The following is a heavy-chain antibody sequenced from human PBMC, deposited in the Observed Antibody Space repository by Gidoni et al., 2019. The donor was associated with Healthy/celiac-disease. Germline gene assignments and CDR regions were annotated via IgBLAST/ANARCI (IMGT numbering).Heavy chain of an antibody. D-gene: IGHD2-2*01. CDR3: ARDRGSTSCYWCPAFDY. V-gene: IGHV3-48*04. Sequence: EVQLVESGGGLVQPGGSLRLSCAASGFTFSSYSMNWVRQAPGKGLEWVSYISSSSSTIYYADSVKGRFTISRDNAKNSLYLQMNSLRAEDTAVYYCARDRGSTSCYWCPAFDYWGQGTLVTVSS. CDR2: ISSSSSTI. J-gene: IGHJ4*02. CDR1: GFTFSSYS.